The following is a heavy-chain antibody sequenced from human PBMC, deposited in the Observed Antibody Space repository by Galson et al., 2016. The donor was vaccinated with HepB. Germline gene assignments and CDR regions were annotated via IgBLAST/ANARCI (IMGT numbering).Heavy chain of an antibody. J-gene: IGHJ4*02. D-gene: IGHD3-10*01. CDR2: ISGHNGDT. V-gene: IGHV1-18*01. Sequence: SCKASGYIFDTSGISWVRQAPGQGLDWLGWISGHNGDTKYAQKFQGRVTMTTDSSTDTAYMHLRSLRTDDTAIYYCARDRYFGSGPRFDHWGQGTVVSASS. CDR3: ARDRYFGSGPRFDH. CDR1: GYIFDTSG.